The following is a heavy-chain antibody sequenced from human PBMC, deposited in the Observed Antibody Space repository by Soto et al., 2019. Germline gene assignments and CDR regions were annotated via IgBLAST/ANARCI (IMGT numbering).Heavy chain of an antibody. D-gene: IGHD2-21*02. Sequence: PSETLSLTCTVSGDSISAYSWSWVRQPPGKGLEWIGNMYNTGSTNYNPSLKSRVTISVDMSQNQFSLNLNYVTAADTAVYYCARDLWGYCGTDCYPLDVWGQGTTVTV. CDR2: MYNTGST. CDR3: ARDLWGYCGTDCYPLDV. V-gene: IGHV4-59*01. CDR1: GDSISAYS. J-gene: IGHJ6*02.